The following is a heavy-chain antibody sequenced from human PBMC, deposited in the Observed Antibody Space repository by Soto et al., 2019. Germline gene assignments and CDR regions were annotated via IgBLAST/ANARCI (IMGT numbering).Heavy chain of an antibody. CDR2: SYYRSKWYN. Sequence: SQTLSLTCAISGDSVSSNSAAWNWIRQSPSRSLDWLVRSYYRSKWYNDYAVSVKSRITINPDTSKNHFSLQLNSVTPEDTAVYYCARVAGYDFWSGYYTGFDYWGQGTLVTVSS. J-gene: IGHJ4*02. CDR3: ARVAGYDFWSGYYTGFDY. CDR1: GDSVSSNSAA. V-gene: IGHV6-1*01. D-gene: IGHD3-3*01.